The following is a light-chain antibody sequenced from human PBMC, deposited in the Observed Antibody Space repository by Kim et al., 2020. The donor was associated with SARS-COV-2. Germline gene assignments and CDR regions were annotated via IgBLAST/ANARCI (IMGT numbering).Light chain of an antibody. CDR1: SGSIASNY. CDR3: QSYDSSIVL. Sequence: NFMLTQPNSVSESPGKTVTISCTRSSGSIASNYVQWYQQRPGSSPTTVIYEDNQRPSGVPDRFSGSIDSSSNSASLTISGLKTEDEADYYCQSYDSSIVLFGGGTNLSVL. CDR2: EDN. V-gene: IGLV6-57*01. J-gene: IGLJ2*01.